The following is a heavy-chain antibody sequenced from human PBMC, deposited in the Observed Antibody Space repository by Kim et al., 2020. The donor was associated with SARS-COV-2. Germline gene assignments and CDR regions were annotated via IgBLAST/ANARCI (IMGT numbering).Heavy chain of an antibody. CDR1: GFTFSNAW. CDR3: TTGQRYSSSWYYYYGMDV. Sequence: GGSLRLSCAASGFTFSNAWMSWVRQAPGKGLEWVGRIKSKTDGGTTDYAAPVKGRFTISRDDSKNTLYLQMNSLKTEDTAVYYCTTGQRYSSSWYYYYGMDVWGQGTTVTVSS. D-gene: IGHD6-13*01. J-gene: IGHJ6*02. V-gene: IGHV3-15*01. CDR2: IKSKTDGGTT.